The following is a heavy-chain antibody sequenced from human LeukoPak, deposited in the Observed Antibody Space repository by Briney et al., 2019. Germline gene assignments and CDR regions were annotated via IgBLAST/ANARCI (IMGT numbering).Heavy chain of an antibody. CDR1: GFTFTNAW. V-gene: IGHV3-53*01. CDR2: TYSGGST. CDR3: ASAGPYSRLDY. J-gene: IGHJ4*02. D-gene: IGHD6-13*01. Sequence: GGSLRLSCAASGFTFTNAWMNWVRQAPGKGLEWVSVTYSGGSTYYADSVKGRFTISRDNSKNTLYLQMESLRAEDTAVYYCASAGPYSRLDYWGQGTLVTVSS.